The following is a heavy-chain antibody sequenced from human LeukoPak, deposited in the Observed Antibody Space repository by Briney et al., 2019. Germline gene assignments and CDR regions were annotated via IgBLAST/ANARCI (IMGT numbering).Heavy chain of an antibody. CDR2: IIPTTGLA. J-gene: IGHJ4*02. Sequence: SVKVSCTASGGTFSNLAISWVRQAPGQGLEWMGRIIPTTGLANYAQKFQGRVTITADKSTSTAYMELSSLRSEDTAVYYCARAPPRLDGYILYYWGQGTLVTVSS. D-gene: IGHD5-24*01. V-gene: IGHV1-69*04. CDR3: ARAPPRLDGYILYY. CDR1: GGTFSNLA.